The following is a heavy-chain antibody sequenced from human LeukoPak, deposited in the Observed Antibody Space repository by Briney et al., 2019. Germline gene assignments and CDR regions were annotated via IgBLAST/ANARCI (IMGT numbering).Heavy chain of an antibody. D-gene: IGHD1-7*01. CDR1: GGSINSDY. CDR2: IYYSGST. J-gene: IGHJ5*02. V-gene: IGHV4-59*01. Sequence: SETLSLTCSVSGGSINSDYWNWIRQPPGKGLEWIGYIYYSGSTNYNPSLKSRVTISVDTSKNQFSLKLSSVTAADTAVYYCARDWNYGWFDPWGQGTLVTVSS. CDR3: ARDWNYGWFDP.